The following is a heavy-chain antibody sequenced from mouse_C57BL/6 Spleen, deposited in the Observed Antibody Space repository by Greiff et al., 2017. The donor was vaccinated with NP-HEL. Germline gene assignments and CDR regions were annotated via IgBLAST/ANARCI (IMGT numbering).Heavy chain of an antibody. J-gene: IGHJ4*01. CDR2: ISDGGSYT. D-gene: IGHD1-1*01. Sequence: EVKLVESGGGLVKPGGSLKLSCAASGFTFSSYAMSWVRQTPEKRLEWVATISDGGSYTYYPDNVKGRFTFTRDNSKNNLYLQMSRLKSEDTAMYFCARDSSSSYAMDYWGQGTSVTVSS. V-gene: IGHV5-4*01. CDR1: GFTFSSYA. CDR3: ARDSSSSYAMDY.